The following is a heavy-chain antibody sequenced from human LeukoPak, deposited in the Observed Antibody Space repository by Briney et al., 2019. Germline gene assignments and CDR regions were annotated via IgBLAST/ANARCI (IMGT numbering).Heavy chain of an antibody. V-gene: IGHV3-15*01. D-gene: IGHD2-2*01. Sequence: GGSLRLSCAASGFTFSNAWMSWVRQAPGKGLEGVGRIKSKTDGGTTDYAAPVKGRFTISRDDSKNTLDLQMNSLKTEDTAVYYCTTYIVVVPAAVLTDYWGQGTLVTVSS. CDR3: TTYIVVVPAAVLTDY. J-gene: IGHJ4*02. CDR1: GFTFSNAW. CDR2: IKSKTDGGTT.